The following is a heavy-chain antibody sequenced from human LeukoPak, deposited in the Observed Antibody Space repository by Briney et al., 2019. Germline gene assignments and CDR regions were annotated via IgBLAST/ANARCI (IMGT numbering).Heavy chain of an antibody. J-gene: IGHJ5*02. D-gene: IGHD2-21*02. Sequence: GGSLRLSCAASGFTFSSYCMHWVRQAPGKGLVWVSRINSGGSSTSYADSVKGRFTISRDNAKNTLYLQMNSLRAEDTAVYYCARGYCGGDCYPPLGNWFDRWGQGTLVTVSS. V-gene: IGHV3-74*01. CDR3: ARGYCGGDCYPPLGNWFDR. CDR2: INSGGSST. CDR1: GFTFSSYC.